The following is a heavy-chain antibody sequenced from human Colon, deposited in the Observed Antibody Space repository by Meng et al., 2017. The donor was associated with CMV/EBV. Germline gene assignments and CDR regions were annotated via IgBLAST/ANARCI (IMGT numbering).Heavy chain of an antibody. J-gene: IGHJ6*02. CDR3: AKVYSSGWDDGMDV. V-gene: IGHV3-48*03. CDR1: GFTFNNFE. CDR2: ISIRGTTI. Sequence: GESLKISCAASGFTFNNFEMNWVRQAPGKGLEWVSNISIRGTTIYYADSVKGRFTISRDNAKNSLYLQMNSLRAEDTAVYYCAKVYSSGWDDGMDVWGQGTTVTVSS. D-gene: IGHD6-19*01.